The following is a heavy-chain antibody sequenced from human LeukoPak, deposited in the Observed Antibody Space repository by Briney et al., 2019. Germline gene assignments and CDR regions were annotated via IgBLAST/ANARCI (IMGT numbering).Heavy chain of an antibody. CDR2: ISTSGDST. J-gene: IGHJ4*02. Sequence: GGSLRLSCAASGFTFSSQNMNWARQAPGKGLEWVAYISTSGDSTKYADSVEGRFTISRDNAENSLYLQMNSLRAEDTALYYCAKDISVGATPYYFDYWGQGTLVTVSS. CDR3: AKDISVGATPYYFDY. D-gene: IGHD1-26*01. CDR1: GFTFSSQN. V-gene: IGHV3-21*04.